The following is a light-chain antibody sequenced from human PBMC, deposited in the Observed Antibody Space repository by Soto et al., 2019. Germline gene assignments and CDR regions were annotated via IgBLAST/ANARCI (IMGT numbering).Light chain of an antibody. V-gene: IGKV1-8*01. Sequence: AIRMTQSPSSFSASTGDRVTITCLASQGISSYLAWYQQKPGKAPKLLIYAASTLQSGVPSRFSGSGSGTDFTLTISCLQSEDFATYYCQQYYSYPPTLGQGTKVEIK. CDR2: AAS. CDR1: QGISSY. CDR3: QQYYSYPPT. J-gene: IGKJ1*01.